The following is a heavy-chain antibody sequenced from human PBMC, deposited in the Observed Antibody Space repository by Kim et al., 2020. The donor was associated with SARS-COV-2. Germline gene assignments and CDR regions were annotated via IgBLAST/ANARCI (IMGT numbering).Heavy chain of an antibody. D-gene: IGHD5-18*01. V-gene: IGHV1-69*01. Sequence: FQGRVTITADESTSTAYMELSSLRSEDTAVYYCARDLLRYSYGQQGGMDVWGQGTTVTVSS. CDR3: ARDLLRYSYGQQGGMDV. J-gene: IGHJ6*02.